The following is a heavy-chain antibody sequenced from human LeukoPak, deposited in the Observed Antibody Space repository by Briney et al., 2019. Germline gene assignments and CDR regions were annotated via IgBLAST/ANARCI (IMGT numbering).Heavy chain of an antibody. J-gene: IGHJ4*02. D-gene: IGHD3-10*01. CDR2: ISGSGGST. Sequence: GGSLRLSCAASGFTFSSYEMNWVRQAPGKGLEWVSAISGSGGSTYYADSVKGRFTISRDNSKNTLYLQMNSLRAEDTAVYYCAKWGNSWFGESSPPYWGQGTLVTVSS. CDR3: AKWGNSWFGESSPPY. V-gene: IGHV3-23*01. CDR1: GFTFSSYE.